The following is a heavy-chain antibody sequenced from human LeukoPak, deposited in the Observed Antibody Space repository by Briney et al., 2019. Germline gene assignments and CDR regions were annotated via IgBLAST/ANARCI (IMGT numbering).Heavy chain of an antibody. CDR1: GFTFSSYA. Sequence: PGGSLRLSCAASGFTFSSYAMSWVRQAPGKGLEWVSAISGSGGSTYYADSVKGRFTISRDNSKNTLYLQMNRLRAEDTAVYYCAKDYYDSSGRWFDPWGQGTLVTVSS. J-gene: IGHJ5*02. D-gene: IGHD3-22*01. V-gene: IGHV3-23*01. CDR2: ISGSGGST. CDR3: AKDYYDSSGRWFDP.